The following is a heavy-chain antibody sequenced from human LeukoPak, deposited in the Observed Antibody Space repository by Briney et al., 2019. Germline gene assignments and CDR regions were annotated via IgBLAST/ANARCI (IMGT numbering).Heavy chain of an antibody. CDR2: IYTSGST. CDR3: AGSTVTTEDYTYYYMDV. J-gene: IGHJ6*03. Sequence: PSETLSLTCTVSGGSISSYYWSWIRQPAGKGLEWIGRIYTSGSTNYNPSLKSRVTMSVDTSKNQFSLKLSSVTAADTAVYYCAGSTVTTEDYTYYYMDVWGKGTTVTVS. D-gene: IGHD4-11*01. V-gene: IGHV4-4*07. CDR1: GGSISSYY.